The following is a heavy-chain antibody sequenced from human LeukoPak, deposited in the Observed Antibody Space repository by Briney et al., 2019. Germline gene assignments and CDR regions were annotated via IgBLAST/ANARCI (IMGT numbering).Heavy chain of an antibody. D-gene: IGHD2-21*01. CDR3: ARDCGGDKDI. J-gene: IGHJ3*02. CDR1: GGSISSGGYY. V-gene: IGHV4-31*03. Sequence: PSETLSLTCTVSGGSISSGGYYWSWIRQHPGKGLEWIGYVYYSGSTYYNPSLKSRVTISVDTSKNQFSLKLSSVTAADTAVYYCARDCGGDKDIWGQGTMVTVSS. CDR2: VYYSGST.